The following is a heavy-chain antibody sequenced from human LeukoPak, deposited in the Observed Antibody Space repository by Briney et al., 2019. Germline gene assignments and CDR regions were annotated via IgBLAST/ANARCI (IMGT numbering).Heavy chain of an antibody. CDR2: IWYDGSNK. CDR1: GFTFSSYG. J-gene: IGHJ4*02. Sequence: GRSLRLSCAASGFTFSSYGMHWVRQAPGKGMGWVAIIWYDGSNKYYTDSVKGRFTISRDNSKNMMYLQMSSLRAEDTAVYYCARGGMTANNIDYWGQGTLVTVSS. V-gene: IGHV3-33*01. D-gene: IGHD2-21*02. CDR3: ARGGMTANNIDY.